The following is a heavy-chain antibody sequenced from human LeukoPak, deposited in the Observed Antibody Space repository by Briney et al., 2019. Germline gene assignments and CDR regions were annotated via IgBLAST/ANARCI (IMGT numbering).Heavy chain of an antibody. CDR2: IRYDGSNK. V-gene: IGHV3-30*02. D-gene: IGHD3-10*01. CDR3: AKTGSSRFDY. Sequence: GGSLRLSCTVSGFTVSSNSMSWVRQAPGKGLEWVAFIRYDGSNKYYADSVKGRFTISRDNSKNTLFLQMNSLRAEDTAVYYCAKTGSSRFDYWGQGTLVTVSS. CDR1: GFTVSSNS. J-gene: IGHJ4*02.